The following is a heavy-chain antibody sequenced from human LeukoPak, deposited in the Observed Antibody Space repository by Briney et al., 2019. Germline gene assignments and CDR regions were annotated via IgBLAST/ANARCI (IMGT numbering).Heavy chain of an antibody. Sequence: GGSLRLSCAASGLTFSSYAMSWVRQAPGKRLEWVGNIKQDGSVKYFVDSVKGRFTISSDNAKNSLYLEMNSLRVEDTAVYYCAREAGSGWYDYWGQGTLVTVSS. D-gene: IGHD6-19*01. CDR3: AREAGSGWYDY. V-gene: IGHV3-7*01. J-gene: IGHJ4*02. CDR2: IKQDGSVK. CDR1: GLTFSSYA.